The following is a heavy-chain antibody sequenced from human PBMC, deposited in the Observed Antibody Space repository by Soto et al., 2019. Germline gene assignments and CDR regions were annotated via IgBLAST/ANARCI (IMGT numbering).Heavy chain of an antibody. J-gene: IGHJ4*02. CDR3: ATDHLNDYGDYSPEYYFDY. CDR1: GYTLTELS. V-gene: IGHV1-24*01. CDR2: FDPEDGET. D-gene: IGHD4-17*01. Sequence: GASVKVSCKVSGYTLTELSMHWVRQAPGKGLEWMGGFDPEDGETIYAQKYQGRVTMTEDTSTDTAYMEQSSLRSEDTAVYYCATDHLNDYGDYSPEYYFDYWGQGTLVTVSS.